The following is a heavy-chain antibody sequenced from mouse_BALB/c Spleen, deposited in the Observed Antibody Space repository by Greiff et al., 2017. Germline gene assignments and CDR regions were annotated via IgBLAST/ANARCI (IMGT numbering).Heavy chain of an antibody. CDR3: ARGDYGSSSFAY. Sequence: QAQLQQSGAELARPGASVKMSCKASGYTFTSYTMHWVKQRPGQGLEWIGYINPSSGYTNYNQKFKDKATLTADKSSSTAYMQLSSLTSEDSAVYYCARGDYGSSSFAYWGQGTLVTVSA. D-gene: IGHD1-1*01. J-gene: IGHJ3*01. V-gene: IGHV1-4*01. CDR2: INPSSGYT. CDR1: GYTFTSYT.